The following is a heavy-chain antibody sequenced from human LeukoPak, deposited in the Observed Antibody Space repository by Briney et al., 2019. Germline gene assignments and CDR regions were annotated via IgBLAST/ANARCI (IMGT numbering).Heavy chain of an antibody. Sequence: GGSLRLSCAASGFTFSTYCMTWLRQTPGKGLEWVANIKPDGDEKYYVDSVKGRFTISRDNSKNTLYLQMNSLRAEDTAVYYCAKDRVTMVRGVTYEFDYWGQGTLVTVSS. J-gene: IGHJ4*02. CDR3: AKDRVTMVRGVTYEFDY. D-gene: IGHD3-10*01. CDR1: GFTFSTYC. V-gene: IGHV3-7*01. CDR2: IKPDGDEK.